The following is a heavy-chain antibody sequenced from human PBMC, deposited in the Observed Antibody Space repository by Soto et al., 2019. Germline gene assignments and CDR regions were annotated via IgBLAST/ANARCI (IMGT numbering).Heavy chain of an antibody. Sequence: SETLSLTCTVSGGSVTSDGDYWTWIRQSPGKGLEWIGYISNSGSTGYNPSLKTRLSMSVDRSKNQFTLRLTSVTAADTAVYFCATESGSTYGYFDHWGQGTQVTVSS. CDR1: GGSVTSDGDY. J-gene: IGHJ4*02. CDR3: ATESGSTYGYFDH. V-gene: IGHV4-30-4*01. D-gene: IGHD5-18*01. CDR2: ISNSGST.